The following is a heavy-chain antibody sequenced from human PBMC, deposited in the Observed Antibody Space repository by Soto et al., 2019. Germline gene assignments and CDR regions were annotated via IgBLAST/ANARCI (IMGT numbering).Heavy chain of an antibody. J-gene: IGHJ4*02. CDR2: IWYDGSEK. Sequence: QVQLVESGGTVVQVGGSLRLSCAASGFACHGYAMHWVRQAQGKGLDWVAVIWYDGSEKYYADSVEGRFTISRDNSKNTLYLQMNSLRVEDTAVYYCGIDLRTRAGDYCGQGTLVAVSS. CDR1: GFACHGYA. V-gene: IGHV3-33*01. D-gene: IGHD3-10*01. CDR3: GIDLRTRAGDY.